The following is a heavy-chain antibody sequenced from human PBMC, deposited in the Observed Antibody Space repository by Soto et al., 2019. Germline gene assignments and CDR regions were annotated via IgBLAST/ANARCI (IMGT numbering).Heavy chain of an antibody. D-gene: IGHD2-21*01. J-gene: IGHJ4*02. CDR2: ISPSGGNT. CDR3: ARAYSQGSVIPPLY. CDR1: GFTFNNYA. Sequence: GGSLRLSCAASGFTFNNYAMNWVRQAPGKGLEWVSTISPSGGNTYYADSVKGRFTISRDNAKNSLYLQMNSLRAEDTAVYYCARAYSQGSVIPPLYWGQGTLVTVSS. V-gene: IGHV3-21*01.